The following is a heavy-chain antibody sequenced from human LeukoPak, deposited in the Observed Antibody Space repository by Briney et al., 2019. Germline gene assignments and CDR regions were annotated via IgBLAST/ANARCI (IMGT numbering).Heavy chain of an antibody. CDR2: ISYDGSNK. CDR3: AKDFRDYGNDGDAFDI. J-gene: IGHJ3*02. Sequence: GRSLRLSCAASGFTFSSYWMSWVRQAPGKGLEWVAIISYDGSNKYYADSVKGRFTISRDNSKNTLYLQMNSLRAEDTAVYYCAKDFRDYGNDGDAFDIWGQGTMVTVSS. V-gene: IGHV3-30*18. D-gene: IGHD1-1*01. CDR1: GFTFSSYW.